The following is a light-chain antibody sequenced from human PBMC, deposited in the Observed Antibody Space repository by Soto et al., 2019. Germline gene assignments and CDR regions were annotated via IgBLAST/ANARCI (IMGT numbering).Light chain of an antibody. CDR1: QSVSSY. CDR2: DAS. V-gene: IGKV3-11*01. Sequence: EIALTQSPATLSLSPGERATLSCRASQSVSSYLAWYQQKPGQAPRLLIYDASNRATGIPARFSGSGSGTDFTLTISSLEPEDFATYYCQQFNSYPLTFGQGTRLEI. CDR3: QQFNSYPLT. J-gene: IGKJ5*01.